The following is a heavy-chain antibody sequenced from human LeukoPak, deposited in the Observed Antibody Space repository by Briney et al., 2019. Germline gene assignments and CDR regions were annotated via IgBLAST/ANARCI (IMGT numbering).Heavy chain of an antibody. J-gene: IGHJ6*02. CDR3: ARSPLYSSGWYNY. CDR2: IYYSGST. D-gene: IGHD6-19*01. Sequence: SQTLSLTCTVSGGSISSGGYYWSWIRQHPGKGLEWIGYIYYSGSTNYNPSLKSRVTISVDTSKNQFSLKLSSVTAADTAVYYCARSPLYSSGWYNYWGQGTTVTVSS. V-gene: IGHV4-31*03. CDR1: GGSISSGGYY.